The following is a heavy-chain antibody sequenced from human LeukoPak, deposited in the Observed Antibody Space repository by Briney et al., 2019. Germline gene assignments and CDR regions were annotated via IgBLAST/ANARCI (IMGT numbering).Heavy chain of an antibody. Sequence: SETLSLTCTVSGGSISSYYWSWIRQPPGKRLEWIGYIYYSGSTNYNPSLKSRVTISVDTSKNQFSLKLSSVTAADTAVYYCARYSSSWHDYWGQGTLVTVSS. CDR1: GGSISSYY. V-gene: IGHV4-59*01. J-gene: IGHJ4*02. CDR2: IYYSGST. CDR3: ARYSSSWHDY. D-gene: IGHD6-13*01.